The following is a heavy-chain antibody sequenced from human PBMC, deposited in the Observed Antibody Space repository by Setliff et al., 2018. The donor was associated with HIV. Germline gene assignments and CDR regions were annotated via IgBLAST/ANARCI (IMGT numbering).Heavy chain of an antibody. CDR1: GHTFSGYC. CDR3: ARGGGSSYLYHSRGSEYFQY. V-gene: IGHV1-2*02. D-gene: IGHD3-22*01. J-gene: IGHJ1*01. CDR2: INYNSGGT. Sequence: ASVKVSCKASGHTFSGYCIHWVRQAPGQGLEWMGWINYNSGGTNYAQTFQGRVTMTRDTSISTAYMELSSLTSEDTAVYYCARGGGSSYLYHSRGSEYFQYWGQGALVTVSS.